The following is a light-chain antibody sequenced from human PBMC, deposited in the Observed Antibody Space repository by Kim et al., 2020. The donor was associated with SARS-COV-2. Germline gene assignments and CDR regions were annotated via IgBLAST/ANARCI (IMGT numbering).Light chain of an antibody. V-gene: IGLV2-14*03. J-gene: IGLJ3*02. CDR2: DVN. CDR1: SSNIGSYNY. Sequence: GQSISISCTGTSSNIGSYNYVSWHQQDPGKAPKLMIYDVNKRPSGISSRFSGSKSGSTASLTISGLQAEDEADYYCSSFTTRSTLVFGGGTKVTVL. CDR3: SSFTTRSTLV.